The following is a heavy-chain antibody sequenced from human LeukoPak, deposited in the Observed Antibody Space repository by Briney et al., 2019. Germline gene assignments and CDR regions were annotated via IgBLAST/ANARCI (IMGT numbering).Heavy chain of an antibody. D-gene: IGHD3-22*01. CDR1: GFTFSNYA. J-gene: IGHJ5*02. Sequence: GGSLRLSCAASGFTFSNYAMRWVRQAPGKGPEWVSGISGSGDSTYYADSVKGRFTISRDNSKNTLYLQMNSLRAEDTAVYYCAKDPNLPYYYDSSGYPSAPWGQGTLVTVSS. CDR3: AKDPNLPYYYDSSGYPSAP. CDR2: ISGSGDST. V-gene: IGHV3-23*01.